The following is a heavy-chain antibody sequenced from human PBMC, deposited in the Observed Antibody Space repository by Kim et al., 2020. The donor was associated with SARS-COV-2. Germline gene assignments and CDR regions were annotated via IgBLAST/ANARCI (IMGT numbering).Heavy chain of an antibody. V-gene: IGHV4-34*01. J-gene: IGHJ6*02. Sequence: SETLSLTCAVYGGSFSGYYWSWIRQPPGKGLEWIGEINHSGSTNYNPSLKSRVTISVDTSKNQFSLKLSSVTAADTAVYYCARVIPLGYCSGGSCYGDYYYYGMDVWGQGTTVTVSS. CDR3: ARVIPLGYCSGGSCYGDYYYYGMDV. CDR2: INHSGST. D-gene: IGHD2-15*01. CDR1: GGSFSGYY.